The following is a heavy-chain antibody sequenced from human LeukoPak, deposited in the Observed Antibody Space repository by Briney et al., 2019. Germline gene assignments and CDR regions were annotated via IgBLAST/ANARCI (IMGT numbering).Heavy chain of an antibody. D-gene: IGHD6-13*01. J-gene: IGHJ4*02. CDR1: GGSIGDYY. CDR2: IYYSGTT. Sequence: SETLSLTCTVSGGSIGDYYWNWIRQPPGKGLEWVGYIYYSGTTNYNPSLKSRVTISVDTSKNQFSLKLSSVTAADTAVYYCARGVYIAAAQYGYWGQGTLVTVSS. CDR3: ARGVYIAAAQYGY. V-gene: IGHV4-59*01.